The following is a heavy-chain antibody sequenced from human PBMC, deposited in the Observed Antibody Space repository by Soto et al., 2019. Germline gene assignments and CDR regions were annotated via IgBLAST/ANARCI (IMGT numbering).Heavy chain of an antibody. CDR1: GYTFTSYA. J-gene: IGHJ6*02. D-gene: IGHD3-3*01. CDR3: ARGEWLSGHYYYYGMDV. CDR2: INAGNGNT. V-gene: IGHV1-3*01. Sequence: QVQLVQSGAEVKKPGASVKVSCKASGYTFTSYAMHWVRQAPGQRLEWMGWINAGNGNTKYSQKFQGRVTITRDTSASIADMELSSLRSEDTAVYYCARGEWLSGHYYYYGMDVWGQGTTVTVSS.